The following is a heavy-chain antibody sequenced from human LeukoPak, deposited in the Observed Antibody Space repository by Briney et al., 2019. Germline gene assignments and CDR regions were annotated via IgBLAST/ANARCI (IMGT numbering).Heavy chain of an antibody. D-gene: IGHD2-15*01. J-gene: IGHJ4*02. CDR1: GHTFTSYD. V-gene: IGHV1-8*01. CDR3: ARGLPRYCSGGSCYEVWLDY. CDR2: MNPNSGNT. Sequence: ASVKVSCKASGHTFTSYDINWVRQATGQGLEWMGWMNPNSGNTGYAQKFQGRVTMTRNTSISTAYMELSSLRSEDTAVYYCARGLPRYCSGGSCYEVWLDYWGQGTLVTVSS.